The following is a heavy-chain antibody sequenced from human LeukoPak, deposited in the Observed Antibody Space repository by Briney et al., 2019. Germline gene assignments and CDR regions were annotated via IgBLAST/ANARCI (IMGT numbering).Heavy chain of an antibody. V-gene: IGHV4-59*01. J-gene: IGHJ3*02. CDR1: GGSISSYY. CDR2: IYYSGST. CDR3: ARELALRQAFDI. Sequence: KPSETLSLTCTVSGGSISSYYWSWIRQPPGKGLEWIGYIYYSGSTNYNPSLKSRVTISVDTSKNQFSLKLSSVTAADTAVYYCARELALRQAFDIWGQGTMVTVSS. D-gene: IGHD3-16*01.